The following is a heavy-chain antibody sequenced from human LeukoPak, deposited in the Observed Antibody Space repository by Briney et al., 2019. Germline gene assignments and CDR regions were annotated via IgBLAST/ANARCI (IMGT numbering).Heavy chain of an antibody. D-gene: IGHD4-23*01. CDR3: ARRGDGGRSFDY. CDR1: GFTVSSNY. CDR2: IYSGGST. Sequence: GGSLRLSCAASGFTVSSNYMSWVRQAPGKGLEWVSVIYSGGSTFYADSVKGRFTISRDNSKNTLYLQMNSLRAEDTAVYYCARRGDGGRSFDYWGQGTLVTVSS. J-gene: IGHJ4*02. V-gene: IGHV3-53*01.